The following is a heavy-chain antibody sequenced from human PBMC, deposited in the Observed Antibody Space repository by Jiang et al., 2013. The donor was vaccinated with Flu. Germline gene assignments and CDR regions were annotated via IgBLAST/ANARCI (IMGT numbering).Heavy chain of an antibody. D-gene: IGHD4/OR15-4a*01. CDR3: VLPEGARGLY. J-gene: IGHJ4*02. Sequence: GAEVKKPGASVKVSCKASGYTFTNYNLHWVRQAPGQRLEWMGWLNPANGDTKYSQKFLGRVTITRDTSASTAYMELSSLRSEDTAVYYCVLPEGARGLYWGQGSLVTVSS. CDR2: LNPANGDT. V-gene: IGHV1-3*01. CDR1: GYTFTNYN.